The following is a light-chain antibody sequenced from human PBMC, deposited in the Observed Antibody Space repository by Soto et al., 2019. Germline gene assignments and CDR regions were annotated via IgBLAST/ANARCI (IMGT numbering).Light chain of an antibody. J-gene: IGLJ1*01. CDR1: SSNIGAAYD. CDR2: AND. Sequence: VLTQPPSVSGAPGQRVTISCTGSSSNIGAAYDVHWYLQLPGTAPKLLIYANDNRPSGVPDRFSGSKSGTSASLAITGLEAEDEADYYCQSYDTSLSGFYIFGTGTKVTVL. V-gene: IGLV1-40*01. CDR3: QSYDTSLSGFYI.